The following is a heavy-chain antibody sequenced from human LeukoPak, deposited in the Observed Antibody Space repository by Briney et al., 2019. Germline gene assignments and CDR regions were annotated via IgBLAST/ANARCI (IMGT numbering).Heavy chain of an antibody. J-gene: IGHJ4*02. CDR1: GFTFSNYW. V-gene: IGHV3-7*05. D-gene: IGHD4-17*01. CDR3: ARDKSYGDSEDY. Sequence: GESLKISCSASGFTFSNYWMSWVRQAPGKGLEWVANINQDGRDKYYVDSVKGRFTISRDNAKNSLSLQMNSLRAEDTALYYCARDKSYGDSEDYWGQGTLVTVSS. CDR2: INQDGRDK.